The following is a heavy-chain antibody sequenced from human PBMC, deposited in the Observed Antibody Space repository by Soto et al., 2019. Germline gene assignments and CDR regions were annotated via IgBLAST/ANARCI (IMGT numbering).Heavy chain of an antibody. CDR1: GYTFTSYG. V-gene: IGHV1-18*04. CDR3: ATLGHPDIVVVPAAIDRNAFDI. CDR2: ISAYNGNT. J-gene: IGHJ3*02. Sequence: GASVKVSCKASGYTFTSYGISWVRQAPGQGLEWMGWISAYNGNTNYAQKLQGRVTMTEDTSTDTAYMELSSLRSEDTAVYYCATLGHPDIVVVPAAIDRNAFDIWGQGTMVTVSS. D-gene: IGHD2-2*01.